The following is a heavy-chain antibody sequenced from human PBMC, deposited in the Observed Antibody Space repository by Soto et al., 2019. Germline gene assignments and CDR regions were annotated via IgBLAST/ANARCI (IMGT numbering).Heavy chain of an antibody. Sequence: SETLSLTCSVSGDSISNLDYFWAWIRQPPGQALEYIGYIYKSATTYYNPSFESRVAISVDTSKSQFSLNVTSVTAADTAVYFCARGRYCLTGRCFPNWFDSWGQGALVTGSS. V-gene: IGHV4-30-4*01. CDR2: IYKSATT. CDR3: ARGRYCLTGRCFPNWFDS. J-gene: IGHJ5*01. CDR1: GDSISNLDYF. D-gene: IGHD7-27*01.